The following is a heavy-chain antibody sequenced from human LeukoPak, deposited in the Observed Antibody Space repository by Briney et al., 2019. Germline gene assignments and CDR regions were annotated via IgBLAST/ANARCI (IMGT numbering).Heavy chain of an antibody. CDR1: GFTFSSYG. Sequence: GRSLRLSCAASGFTFSSYGMHWVRQAPGKGLEWVAVISYDGSNKSYADSVKGRVTISRDNSKNTLYLQMNSLRAEDTAVYYCARVVLGGCSGGSCYLPYYYYGMDVWGQGTTVTVSS. D-gene: IGHD2-15*01. V-gene: IGHV3-30*03. CDR3: ARVVLGGCSGGSCYLPYYYYGMDV. CDR2: ISYDGSNK. J-gene: IGHJ6*02.